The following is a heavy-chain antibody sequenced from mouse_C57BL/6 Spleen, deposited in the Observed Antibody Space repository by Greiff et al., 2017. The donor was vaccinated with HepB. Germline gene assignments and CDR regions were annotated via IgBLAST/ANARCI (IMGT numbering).Heavy chain of an antibody. Sequence: QVQLQQSGPELVKPGASVKISCKASGYAFSSSWMNWVKQRPGKGLEWIGRIYPGDGDTNYNGKFKGKATLTADKSSSTAYMQLSSLTSEDSAVYFCAREEITTDRVAMDYWGQGTSVTVSS. CDR1: GYAFSSSW. V-gene: IGHV1-82*01. D-gene: IGHD1-1*01. CDR2: IYPGDGDT. CDR3: AREEITTDRVAMDY. J-gene: IGHJ4*01.